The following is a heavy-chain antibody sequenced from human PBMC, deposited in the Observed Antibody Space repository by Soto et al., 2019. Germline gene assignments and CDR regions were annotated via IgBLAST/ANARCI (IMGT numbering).Heavy chain of an antibody. D-gene: IGHD2-2*01. CDR3: ATDMGYCISTSCHGLLGSLNYGMDV. CDR1: GYTLTELS. J-gene: IGHJ6*02. Sequence: ASVKVSCKVSGYTLTELSMHWVRQAPGKGLEWMGGFDPEDGETIYAQKFQGRVTMTEDTSTDTAYMELSSLRSEDTAVYYCATDMGYCISTSCHGLLGSLNYGMDVWGQGTTVTVPS. CDR2: FDPEDGET. V-gene: IGHV1-24*01.